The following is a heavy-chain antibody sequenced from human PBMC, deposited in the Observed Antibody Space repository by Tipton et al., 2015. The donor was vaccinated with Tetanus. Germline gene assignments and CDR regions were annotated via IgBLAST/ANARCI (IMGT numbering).Heavy chain of an antibody. CDR2: ISSTSSYI. D-gene: IGHD2-8*01. Sequence: AVSGFVFSSYTMNWVRQAPGKGLEWVASISSTSSYIYYADSLKGRFTISRDNAKNSLYLQLNSLRAEDTAVYYCVRGGMMYADYWGQGTLVTVSS. CDR3: VRGGMMYADY. CDR1: GFVFSSYT. J-gene: IGHJ4*02. V-gene: IGHV3-21*04.